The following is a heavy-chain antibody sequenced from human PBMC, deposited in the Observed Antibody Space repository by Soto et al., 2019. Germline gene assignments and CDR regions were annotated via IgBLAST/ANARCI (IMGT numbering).Heavy chain of an antibody. CDR3: AKDRDSSGWYNDY. V-gene: IGHV3-23*01. Sequence: EVQLLESGGGLVQPGGSLRLSCAASGFTFSSYAMTWVRQAPGKGLECVSGISGSGGITYYADSVKGRFTISRDNSKNRLYLQMNRLRAEDTAVYYCAKDRDSSGWYNDYWGQGTLVTVSS. CDR2: ISGSGGIT. CDR1: GFTFSSYA. J-gene: IGHJ4*02. D-gene: IGHD6-19*01.